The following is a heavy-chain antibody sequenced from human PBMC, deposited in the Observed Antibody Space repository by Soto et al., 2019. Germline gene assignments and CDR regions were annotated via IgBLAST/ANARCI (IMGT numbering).Heavy chain of an antibody. J-gene: IGHJ4*02. V-gene: IGHV1-8*01. D-gene: IGHD3-16*02. CDR2: MNPNSGNT. Sequence: QAQLVQSGAEVKKPGASVKVSCKASGYTFTSYDINWVRQATGQGLEWMGWMNPNSGNTGYAQKFQGRVTMTRNTSISTAYMELSSLRSEDTAVYYCARGFTKILGIMITFGGVIAYWGQGTLVTVSS. CDR3: ARGFTKILGIMITFGGVIAY. CDR1: GYTFTSYD.